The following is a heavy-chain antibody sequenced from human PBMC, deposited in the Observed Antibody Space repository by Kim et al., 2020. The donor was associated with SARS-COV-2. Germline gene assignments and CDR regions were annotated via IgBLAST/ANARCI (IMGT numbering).Heavy chain of an antibody. Sequence: GGSLRLSCATSGFTFSAYDMHWVRQAPGKGLEWLSFITKSSTTIYYADSVEGRFTISRDNAKNSLFLQMNSLRDEDTALYYCVRDRMGGAFDMWGQGTMVTVSS. CDR2: ITKSSTTI. CDR3: VRDRMGGAFDM. V-gene: IGHV3-48*02. J-gene: IGHJ3*02. D-gene: IGHD3-16*01. CDR1: GFTFSAYD.